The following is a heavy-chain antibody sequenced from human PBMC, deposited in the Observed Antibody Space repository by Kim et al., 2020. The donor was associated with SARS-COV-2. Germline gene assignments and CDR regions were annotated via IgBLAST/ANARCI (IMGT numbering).Heavy chain of an antibody. CDR2: IDHIGTT. Sequence: SETLSLTCAVHGGYLTGSYMSWVRQAPGQGLEWIGEIDHIGTTNSNPSPKSRLTISVDTSKNKLSLRLISVTAADTAVYYCAKDGSSSDFFAYWGQGSLVTVS. J-gene: IGHJ4*02. CDR3: AKDGSSSDFFAY. CDR1: GGYLTGSY. D-gene: IGHD2-2*03. V-gene: IGHV4-34*01.